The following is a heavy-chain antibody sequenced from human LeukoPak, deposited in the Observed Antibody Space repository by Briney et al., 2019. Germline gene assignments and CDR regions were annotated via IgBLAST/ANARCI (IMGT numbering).Heavy chain of an antibody. J-gene: IGHJ4*02. CDR3: ARLSTVVTHFDY. Sequence: ASVKVSCKASGYTFTSYGISWVRQAPGRGLEWMGWISAYNGNTNYAQKLQGRVTMTTDTSTSTAYMELRSLRSDDTAVYYCARLSTVVTHFDYWGQGTLVTVSS. V-gene: IGHV1-18*01. CDR2: ISAYNGNT. CDR1: GYTFTSYG. D-gene: IGHD4-23*01.